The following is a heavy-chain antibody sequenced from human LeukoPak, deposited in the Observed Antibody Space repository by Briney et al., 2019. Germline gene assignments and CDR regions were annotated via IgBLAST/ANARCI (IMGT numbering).Heavy chain of an antibody. CDR3: ASRRTPGYCSGGSCYPARSHYYYYYGMDV. Sequence: SVKVSCKASGGTFSSHAISWVRQAPGQGLEWMGRIIPILGIANYAQKFQGRVTITADKSTSTAYMELSSLRSEDTAVYYCASRRTPGYCSGGSCYPARSHYYYYYGMDVWGQGTTVTVSS. CDR2: IIPILGIA. CDR1: GGTFSSHA. V-gene: IGHV1-69*04. J-gene: IGHJ6*02. D-gene: IGHD2-15*01.